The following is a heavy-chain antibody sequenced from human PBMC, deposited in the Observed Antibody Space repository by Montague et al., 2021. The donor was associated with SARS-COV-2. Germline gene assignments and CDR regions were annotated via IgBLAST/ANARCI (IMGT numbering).Heavy chain of an antibody. V-gene: IGHV4-4*02. CDR1: GVSITSTNW. CDR3: AGKVLTVPADY. CDR2: ISYGGIA. Sequence: SETLSLTCAVSGVSITSTNWWSLVRQPPGEGLEWIGEISYGGIATYNPSLRSRATISMDRSRNLFSLKPSSVTAADTAIYYCAGKVLTVPADYWGQGTLVTVS. J-gene: IGHJ4*02. D-gene: IGHD4-11*01.